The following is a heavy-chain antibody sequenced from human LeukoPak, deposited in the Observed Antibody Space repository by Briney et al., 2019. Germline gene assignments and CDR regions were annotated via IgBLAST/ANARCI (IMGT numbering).Heavy chain of an antibody. V-gene: IGHV3-48*03. J-gene: IGHJ5*02. D-gene: IGHD2-21*02. CDR2: ISSSGSTR. CDR1: GFTFSGFE. CDR3: ARDPVNCGGDCYQA. Sequence: GGSLRLSYAASGFTFSGFEMNWVRQAPGKGLEWVSYISSSGSTRYYVDSVEGRFTVSRDNAKNSLYLQMNSLRAEDAAVYYCARDPVNCGGDCYQAWGQGTLVTVSS.